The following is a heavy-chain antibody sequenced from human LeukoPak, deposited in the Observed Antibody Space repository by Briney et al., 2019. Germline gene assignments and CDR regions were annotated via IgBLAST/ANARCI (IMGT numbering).Heavy chain of an antibody. D-gene: IGHD2-2*01. CDR1: GFTFSSYS. CDR3: ARVSDIVVVESYYYYMDV. Sequence: PGGPLRLSCAASGFTFSSYSMNWVRQAPGKGLEWVSSISSSSSYIYYADSVKGRFTISRDNAKNSLYLQMNSLRAEDTAVYYCARVSDIVVVESYYYYMDVWGKGTKGTVSS. V-gene: IGHV3-21*01. CDR2: ISSSSSYI. J-gene: IGHJ6*03.